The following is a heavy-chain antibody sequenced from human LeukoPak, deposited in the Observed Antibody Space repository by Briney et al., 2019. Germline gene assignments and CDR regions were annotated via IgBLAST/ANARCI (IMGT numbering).Heavy chain of an antibody. CDR1: GGTFSSYA. CDR3: ARVPKFDYGGNPGDYYYGMDV. CDR2: IIPILGIA. D-gene: IGHD4-23*01. Sequence: SVKVSCKASGGTFSSYAISWVRQAPGQGLEWMGRIIPILGIANYAQKFQGRVTITADKSTSTAYMELSSLRSEDTAVYYCARVPKFDYGGNPGDYYYGMDVWGQGTTVTVSS. J-gene: IGHJ6*02. V-gene: IGHV1-69*04.